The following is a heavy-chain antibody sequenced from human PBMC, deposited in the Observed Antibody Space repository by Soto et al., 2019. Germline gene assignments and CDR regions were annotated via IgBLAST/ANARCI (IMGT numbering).Heavy chain of an antibody. D-gene: IGHD4-17*01. V-gene: IGHV3-33*01. CDR3: ARGNDYGDYFPETSYYFDY. CDR1: GFTFSSYG. Sequence: GGSLRLSCAASGFTFSSYGMHWVRQAPGKGLEWVAVIWYDGSNKYYADSVKGRFTISRDNSKNTLYLQMNSLRAEDTAVYYCARGNDYGDYFPETSYYFDYWGQGTLVTVSS. CDR2: IWYDGSNK. J-gene: IGHJ4*02.